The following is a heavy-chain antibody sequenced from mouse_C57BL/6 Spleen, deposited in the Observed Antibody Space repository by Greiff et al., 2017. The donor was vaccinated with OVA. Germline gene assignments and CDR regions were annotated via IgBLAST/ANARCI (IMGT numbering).Heavy chain of an antibody. CDR1: GYTFTDYY. V-gene: IGHV1-26*01. CDR2: INPNNGGT. J-gene: IGHJ2*01. D-gene: IGHD2-4*01. CDR3: ARSHYYDYPYYFDY. Sequence: EVQLQQSGPELVKPGASVKISCKASGYTFTDYYMNWVKQSHGKSLEWIGDINPNNGGTSYNQKFKGKATLTVDKSSSTAYMELRSPTSEDSAVYYCARSHYYDYPYYFDYWGQGTTLTVSS.